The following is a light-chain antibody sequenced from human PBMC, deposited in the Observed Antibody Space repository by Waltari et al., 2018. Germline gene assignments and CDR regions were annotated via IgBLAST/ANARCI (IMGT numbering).Light chain of an antibody. CDR2: KSS. CDR3: HQYYSYSRT. V-gene: IGKV1-5*03. CDR1: QSISTY. J-gene: IGKJ1*01. Sequence: DIQMTQSPSTLSASVGDTVIISCRASQSISTYLAWYQQRPGKAPKLLIYKSSSLQTGVPSRFSGSGSGTEFTLTITSLQPDDFASYYCHQYYSYSRTFGQGTKVEIK.